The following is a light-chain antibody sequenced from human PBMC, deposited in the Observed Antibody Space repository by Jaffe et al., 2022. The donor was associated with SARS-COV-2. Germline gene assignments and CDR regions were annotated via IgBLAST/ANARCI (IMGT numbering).Light chain of an antibody. J-gene: IGKJ5*01. Sequence: EIVLTQSPATLSLSPGERATLSCRASQSVRSYLGWYQQKPGQAPRLLIYGASNRATGIPGRFSGSGSGTDFTLTISSLEPEDFAVYYCQQRSNWPQITFGQGTRLEIK. CDR3: QQRSNWPQIT. CDR1: QSVRSY. CDR2: GAS. V-gene: IGKV3-11*01.